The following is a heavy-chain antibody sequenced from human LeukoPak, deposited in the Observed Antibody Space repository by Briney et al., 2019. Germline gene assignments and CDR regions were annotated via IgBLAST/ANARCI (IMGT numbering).Heavy chain of an antibody. J-gene: IGHJ4*02. D-gene: IGHD6-13*01. V-gene: IGHV5-51*01. Sequence: GESLKISCKGSGYSFTSYWIGWVRQMPGKGLEWMGIIYPGDSDTRYSPSFQGQVTISADKSISTAYLQWSSLKASDTAMYYCATARSSSWYYFDYWGQGTLVTVSS. CDR2: IYPGDSDT. CDR1: GYSFTSYW. CDR3: ATARSSSWYYFDY.